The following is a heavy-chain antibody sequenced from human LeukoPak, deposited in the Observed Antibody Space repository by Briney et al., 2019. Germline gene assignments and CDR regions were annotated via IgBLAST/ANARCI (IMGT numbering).Heavy chain of an antibody. V-gene: IGHV4-38-2*02. CDR2: IYYTGNT. D-gene: IGHD6-13*01. J-gene: IGHJ4*02. CDR3: ARPALPGGSSSWFYDY. Sequence: SETLSLTCSVSGDSITGYYWGWIRQPPGKGLEWIGNIYYTGNTYYNSSLKNRVTISLDTSKNQFSLKLSSVTAADTAVYYCARPALPGGSSSWFYDYWGQGTLVTVSS. CDR1: GDSITGYY.